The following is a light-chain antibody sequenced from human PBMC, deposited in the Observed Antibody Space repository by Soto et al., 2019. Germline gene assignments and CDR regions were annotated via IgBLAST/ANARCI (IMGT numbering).Light chain of an antibody. V-gene: IGKV3-15*01. Sequence: EVVMTQSPSTLSVSPGESATLSCRASQSVTSNLAWYQQKPGQAPSLLIYGASTRANGIPARFSGSRSGTEFTLTISSLQSEDFALYYCQQYHDWPPAFGQGTMV. CDR3: QQYHDWPPA. CDR2: GAS. J-gene: IGKJ1*01. CDR1: QSVTSN.